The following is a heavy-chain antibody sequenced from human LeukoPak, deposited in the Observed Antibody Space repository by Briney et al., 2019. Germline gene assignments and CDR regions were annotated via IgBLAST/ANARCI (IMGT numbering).Heavy chain of an antibody. D-gene: IGHD6-25*01. CDR3: AKDFTSIPAAGDY. J-gene: IGHJ4*02. Sequence: GGSLRLSCAASGFTFDDYAMHWVWQAPGKGLEWVSGISWNSGSIGYADSVKGRFTISRDNAKNSLYLQMNSLRAEDTALYYCAKDFTSIPAAGDYWGQGTLVTVSS. V-gene: IGHV3-9*01. CDR2: ISWNSGSI. CDR1: GFTFDDYA.